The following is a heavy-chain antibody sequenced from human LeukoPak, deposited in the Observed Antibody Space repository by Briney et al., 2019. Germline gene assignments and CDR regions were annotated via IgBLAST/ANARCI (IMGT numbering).Heavy chain of an antibody. J-gene: IGHJ4*02. CDR1: GGSISSSSHF. CDR3: ARHENIVVVASATAFDY. D-gene: IGHD2-15*01. CDR2: IYYSGNT. V-gene: IGHV4-39*01. Sequence: SETLSLTCSVSGGSISSSSHFWGWIRQPPGKGLEWIGSIYYSGNTYYNPSLKSRFTMSIDTSENHFALKVTSVTAADTAIYYCARHENIVVVASATAFDYWGQGTLVTVSS.